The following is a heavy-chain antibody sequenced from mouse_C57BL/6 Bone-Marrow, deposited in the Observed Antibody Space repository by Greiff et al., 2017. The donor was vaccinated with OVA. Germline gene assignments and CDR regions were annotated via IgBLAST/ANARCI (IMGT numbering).Heavy chain of an antibody. CDR2: IRSKSNNYAT. J-gene: IGHJ4*01. CDR1: GFSFNTYA. V-gene: IGHV10-1*01. CDR3: VRQTVALYYYAMDY. D-gene: IGHD1-1*01. Sequence: EVKLMESGGGLVQPKGSLKLSCAASGFSFNTYAMNWVRQAPGKGLEWVARIRSKSNNYATYYADSVKDRFTISRDDSESMLYLQMNNLKTEDTAMYYCVRQTVALYYYAMDYWGQGTSVTVSS.